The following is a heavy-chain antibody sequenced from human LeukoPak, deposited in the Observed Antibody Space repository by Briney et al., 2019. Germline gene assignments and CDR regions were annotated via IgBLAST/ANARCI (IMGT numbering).Heavy chain of an antibody. J-gene: IGHJ4*02. V-gene: IGHV3-33*06. CDR3: AKDRETYEYTFDY. CDR2: MWYDGSKD. D-gene: IGHD6-6*01. CDR1: GFSFSTYG. Sequence: GKSLRLSCAASGFSFSTYGIHWVRQAPGKGLEWAAVMWYDGSKDYYADSVKGRFTISRDTSKNTLYLQMNNLRAEDTAVYYCAKDRETYEYTFDYWGQGTLVTVSS.